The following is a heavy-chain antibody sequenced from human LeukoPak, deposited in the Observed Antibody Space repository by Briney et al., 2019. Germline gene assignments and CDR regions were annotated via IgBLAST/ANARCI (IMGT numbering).Heavy chain of an antibody. CDR1: GYTFTGYY. V-gene: IGHV1-18*04. CDR3: AREELERRPNWFDP. CDR2: ISAYNGNT. D-gene: IGHD1-1*01. J-gene: IGHJ5*02. Sequence: ASVKVSCKASGYTFTGYYMHWVRQAPGQGLEWMGWISAYNGNTNYAQKLQGRVTMTTDTSTSTAYMELRSLRSDDTAVYYCAREELERRPNWFDPWGQGTLVTVSS.